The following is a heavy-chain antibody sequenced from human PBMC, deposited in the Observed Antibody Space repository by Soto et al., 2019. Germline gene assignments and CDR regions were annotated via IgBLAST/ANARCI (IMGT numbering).Heavy chain of an antibody. V-gene: IGHV1-69*12. CDR1: GGTFSSYA. CDR3: AGHSSGVPGYYNGMDV. J-gene: IGHJ6*02. D-gene: IGHD3-22*01. CDR2: IIPIFGTA. Sequence: QVQLVQSGAEVKKPGSSVKVSCKASGGTFSSYAISWVRQAPGQGLEWMGGIIPIFGTADYAQKCQGRVTITADESTSTAYMELSSLRSEDTAVYYCAGHSSGVPGYYNGMDVWGQGTTVTVSS.